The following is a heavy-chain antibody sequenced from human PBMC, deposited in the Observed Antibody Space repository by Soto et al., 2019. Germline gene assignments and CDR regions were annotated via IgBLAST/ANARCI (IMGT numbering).Heavy chain of an antibody. V-gene: IGHV1-18*01. CDR2: ISAYNGNT. J-gene: IGHJ3*02. Sequence: ASVKVSCKASGYTFTSYGISWVRQAPGQGLEWMGWISAYNGNTNYAQKLQGRVTMTTDTSTSTAYMELRSLRSDDTAVYYCARGSSGSGWYLMSNLDAFDIWGQGTMVTVSS. CDR1: GYTFTSYG. CDR3: ARGSSGSGWYLMSNLDAFDI. D-gene: IGHD6-19*01.